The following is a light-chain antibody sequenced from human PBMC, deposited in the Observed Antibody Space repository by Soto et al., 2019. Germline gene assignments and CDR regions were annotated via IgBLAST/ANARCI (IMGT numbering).Light chain of an antibody. Sequence: EIVMTQSPATLSVSPGERATLSCRASQSVRSSYLAWYRQIPGQAPRLLIYDASNRATGIPDRFSGGGSGTDFTLTISSLEPEDFAVYYCQQRSNLPPTFGQGTRLEI. CDR3: QQRSNLPPT. V-gene: IGKV3D-20*02. CDR2: DAS. CDR1: QSVRSSY. J-gene: IGKJ5*01.